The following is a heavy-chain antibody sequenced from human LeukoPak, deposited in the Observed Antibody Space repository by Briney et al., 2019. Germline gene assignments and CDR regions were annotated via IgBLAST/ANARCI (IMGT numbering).Heavy chain of an antibody. J-gene: IGHJ4*02. Sequence: GGSLKISCKGSGYSFTSYWIGWVRQMPGKGLEWMGIIYPGDSDTRYSPSFQGQVTISADKSISTAYLQWSSLKASDTAMYYCARSLRRQWPRSPFDYWGQGTLVTVSS. CDR1: GYSFTSYW. CDR3: ARSLRRQWPRSPFDY. V-gene: IGHV5-51*01. D-gene: IGHD6-19*01. CDR2: IYPGDSDT.